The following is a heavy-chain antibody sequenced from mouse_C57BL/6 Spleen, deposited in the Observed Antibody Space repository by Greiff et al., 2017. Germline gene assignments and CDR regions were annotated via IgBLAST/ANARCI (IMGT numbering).Heavy chain of an antibody. CDR2: LSNGGGSS. CDR1: GFTFSDYY. Sequence: EVQVVESGGGLVQPGGSLKLSCAASGFTFSDYYMYWVRQTPEKRLEWVAYLSNGGGSSSYPDTVKGRFTISRDNAKNTLYLQVSRMKSEDTAMYYCARQYDYEAYYAMDYWGQGTSVTVSS. D-gene: IGHD2-4*01. J-gene: IGHJ4*01. V-gene: IGHV5-12*01. CDR3: ARQYDYEAYYAMDY.